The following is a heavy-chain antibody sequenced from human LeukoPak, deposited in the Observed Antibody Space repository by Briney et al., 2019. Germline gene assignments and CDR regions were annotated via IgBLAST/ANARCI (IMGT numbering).Heavy chain of an antibody. V-gene: IGHV1-18*01. CDR3: ARMAYDFLTGYFQPNWFDP. J-gene: IGHJ5*02. D-gene: IGHD3-9*01. CDR2: ISGYNGNT. Sequence: ASVKVSCKASGGTFSSYAISWVRQAPGKGLEWMGWISGYNGNTKNVQKFRGRVTMTTDTSTSTAYMELRSLRSDDTAVYFCARMAYDFLTGYFQPNWFDPWGQGTLVTVSS. CDR1: GGTFSSYA.